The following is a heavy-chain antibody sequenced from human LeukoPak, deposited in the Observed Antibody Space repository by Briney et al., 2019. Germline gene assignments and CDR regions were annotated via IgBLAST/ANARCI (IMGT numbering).Heavy chain of an antibody. CDR1: GVSISSSEW. CDR2: ISLTGLT. Sequence: SGTLSLTCAVSGVSISSSEWWIWVRQPPGQGLEWIGEISLTGLTHYNPSLESRVTVSLDKSKNQLSLNLTSVTAADTAVYYCSRENGAFSPFGYWGQGTLVTVLS. V-gene: IGHV4-4*02. J-gene: IGHJ4*02. D-gene: IGHD2-8*01. CDR3: SRENGAFSPFGY.